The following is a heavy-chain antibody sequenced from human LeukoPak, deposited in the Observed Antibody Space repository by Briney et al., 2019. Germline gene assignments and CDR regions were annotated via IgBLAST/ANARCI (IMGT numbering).Heavy chain of an antibody. CDR3: ARRSYNSPFRY. CDR1: GVSISNSSYY. CDR2: IYYSGST. D-gene: IGHD5-24*01. Sequence: SETLSLTCIVSGVSISNSSYYWGWIRQPPGKGLEWIGSIYYSGSTYYNPSLKSRVTISVDTSKNHFSLNLRSVTAADTAVYYCARRSYNSPFRYWGQGTPVTVSS. J-gene: IGHJ4*02. V-gene: IGHV4-39*02.